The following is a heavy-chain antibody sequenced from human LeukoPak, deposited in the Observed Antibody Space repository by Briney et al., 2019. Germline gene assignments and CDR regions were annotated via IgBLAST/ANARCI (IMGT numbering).Heavy chain of an antibody. CDR1: GYTFTSYY. CDR3: ARAVYYFGSGSYSGYYGMDV. J-gene: IGHJ6*02. D-gene: IGHD3-10*01. Sequence: ASVEVSCKASGYTFTSYYMYWVRQAPGQGLEWMGIINPSGGSTSYSQRFQGRVSISRDTSTSRVYMELSSLRSEDTAVYYCARAVYYFGSGSYSGYYGMDVWGQGTTVTVSS. CDR2: INPSGGST. V-gene: IGHV1-46*01.